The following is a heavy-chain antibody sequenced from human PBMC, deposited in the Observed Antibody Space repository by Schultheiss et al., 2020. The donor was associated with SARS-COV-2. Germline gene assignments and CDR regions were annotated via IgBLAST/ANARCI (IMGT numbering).Heavy chain of an antibody. CDR2: IWYDGSNK. D-gene: IGHD3-22*01. J-gene: IGHJ6*02. Sequence: GGSLRLSCAASGFTFSGSAMHWVRQAPGKGLEWVAVIWYDGSNKYYADSVKGRFTISRDNSKNTLYLQMNSLRAEDTAVYYCAKPNYYDSSGYTRPLYYGMDVWGQGTTVTVSS. CDR1: GFTFSGSA. CDR3: AKPNYYDSSGYTRPLYYGMDV. V-gene: IGHV3-30*02.